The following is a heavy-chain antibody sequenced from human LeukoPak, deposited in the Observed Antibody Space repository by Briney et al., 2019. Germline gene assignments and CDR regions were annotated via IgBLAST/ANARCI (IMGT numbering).Heavy chain of an antibody. J-gene: IGHJ4*02. CDR1: GFTFSSYA. CDR3: AGAYYYDSSGYPYYFDY. CDR2: ISGSGSTI. D-gene: IGHD3-22*01. Sequence: PGGSLRLSCAASGFTFSSYAMSWVRQAPGKGLEWVSAISGSGSTIYYADSVKGRFTISRDNAKNSLYLQMNSLRAEDTAVYYCAGAYYYDSSGYPYYFDYWGQGTLVTVSS. V-gene: IGHV3-23*01.